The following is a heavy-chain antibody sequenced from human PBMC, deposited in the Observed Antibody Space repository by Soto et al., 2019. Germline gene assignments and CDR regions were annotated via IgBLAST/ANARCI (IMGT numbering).Heavy chain of an antibody. CDR2: IFWDDDK. V-gene: IGHV2-5*02. D-gene: IGHD4-17*01. J-gene: IGHJ3*02. CDR1: GFSLSTNGVG. CDR3: ARRRPLDYGDYVDAFDI. Sequence: QITLKESGPTLVKPTQTLTLTCIFSGFSLSTNGVGVGWIRQPPGKALEWLALIFWDDDKRYSPSLKSRLTITKDTSKNQLVLTMTNMDPVDTATYYCARRRPLDYGDYVDAFDICGQGTMVTVSS.